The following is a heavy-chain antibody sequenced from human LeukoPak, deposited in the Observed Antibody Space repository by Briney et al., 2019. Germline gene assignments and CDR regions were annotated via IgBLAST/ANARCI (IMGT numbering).Heavy chain of an antibody. V-gene: IGHV3-30*18. Sequence: GGSLRLSCAASGFTFSSYGMHWVRQAPGKGLEWVAVISYDGSNKCYADSVKGRFTISRDNSKNTLYLQMNSLRAEDTAVYYCAKVGGPTTFDYWGQGTLVTVSS. CDR3: AKVGGPTTFDY. CDR2: ISYDGSNK. D-gene: IGHD1-1*01. CDR1: GFTFSSYG. J-gene: IGHJ4*02.